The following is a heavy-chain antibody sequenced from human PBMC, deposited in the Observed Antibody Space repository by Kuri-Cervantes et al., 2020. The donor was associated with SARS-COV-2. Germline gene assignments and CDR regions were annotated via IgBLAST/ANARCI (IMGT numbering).Heavy chain of an antibody. CDR3: ASPKATMVRGVIKGYYYYYGMDV. J-gene: IGHJ6*02. V-gene: IGHV1-69*13. CDR2: IIPIFGTA. D-gene: IGHD3-10*01. CDR1: GGTFSSYA. Sequence: SVKVSCKASGGTFSSYAISWVRQAPGQGLEWMGGIIPIFGTANYAQKFQGRVTITADESTSTAYMELSSLRSEDTAVYYCASPKATMVRGVIKGYYYYYGMDVWGQGTTVTVSS.